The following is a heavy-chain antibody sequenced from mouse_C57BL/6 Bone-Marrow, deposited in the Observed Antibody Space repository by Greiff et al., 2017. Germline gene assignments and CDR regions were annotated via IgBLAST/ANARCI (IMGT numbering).Heavy chain of an antibody. CDR2: IDPANGNT. CDR3: VISYDYDWYFDV. V-gene: IGHV14-3*01. CDR1: GFNIKNTY. Sequence: VQLQQSVAELVRPGASVKLSCTASGFNIKNTYMHWVKQRPEQGLEWIGMIDPANGNTKYAPKFQGKATITADTSSNTAYLQLSSLTSEDTAIYYCVISYDYDWYFDVWGTGTTVTVSS. D-gene: IGHD2-4*01. J-gene: IGHJ1*03.